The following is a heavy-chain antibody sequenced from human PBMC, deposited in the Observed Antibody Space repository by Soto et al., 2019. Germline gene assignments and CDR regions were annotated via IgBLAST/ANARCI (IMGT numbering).Heavy chain of an antibody. CDR1: GYRFTNYL. V-gene: IGHV5-51*01. CDR2: IFPGDSET. CDR3: ATWGYRAFDY. Sequence: GESLKISCKGSGYRFTNYLIGWVRQMPGKGLEWMGIIFPGDSETRYSPSFQGQVTISADKSISTAYLQWSGLKASDTAMYYCATWGYRAFDYWGQGTLVTVSS. J-gene: IGHJ4*02. D-gene: IGHD5-18*01.